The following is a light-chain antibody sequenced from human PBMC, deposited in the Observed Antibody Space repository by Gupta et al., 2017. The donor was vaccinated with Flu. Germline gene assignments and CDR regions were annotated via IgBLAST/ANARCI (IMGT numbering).Light chain of an antibody. CDR1: TSDIGTRT. CDR2: DDN. J-gene: IGLJ3*02. CDR3: AAWQAHLCGPV. V-gene: IGLV1-44*01. Sequence: MVTISCSGSTSDIGTRTVNWYRQRPVTAPSLLIYDDNQRLSGGPERISAAKYGTTAALAISGLQADDDADYFCAAWQAHLCGPVFGGGTKLTVL.